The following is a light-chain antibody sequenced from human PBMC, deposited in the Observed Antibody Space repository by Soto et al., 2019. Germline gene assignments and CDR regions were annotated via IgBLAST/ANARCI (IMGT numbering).Light chain of an antibody. J-gene: IGLJ2*01. CDR3: SSHGASSTL. CDR1: SSDIGDYNY. CDR2: DVS. Sequence: QSVLTQPASVSGSPGQSITISCTGSSSDIGDYNYVSWYQQHPGKAPKLMIFDVSYRPSGISDRFSGSKSGNTASLTISGLQPEDEADYYCSSHGASSTLFGGGTKLTVL. V-gene: IGLV2-14*03.